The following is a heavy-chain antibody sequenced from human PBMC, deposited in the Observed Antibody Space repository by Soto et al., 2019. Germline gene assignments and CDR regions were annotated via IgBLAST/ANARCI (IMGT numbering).Heavy chain of an antibody. V-gene: IGHV3-33*01. CDR1: GFTFSTYG. CDR3: ATELNDMQAFDI. Sequence: QVQLVESGGGVVQPGRSPRLSCVASGFTFSTYGMHWVRQAPGKGLEWVAMTWYDESHKYYADSVKDRFTISRDNSKNTLYLQMNSLRDEDSAVYYCATELNDMQAFDIWGQGTMVTVSS. CDR2: TWYDESHK. J-gene: IGHJ3*02. D-gene: IGHD1-1*01.